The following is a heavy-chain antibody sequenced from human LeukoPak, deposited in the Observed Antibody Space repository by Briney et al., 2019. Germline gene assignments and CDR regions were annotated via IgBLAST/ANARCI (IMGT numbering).Heavy chain of an antibody. J-gene: IGHJ4*02. D-gene: IGHD3-22*01. Sequence: PGGSLRLSCAASGFTFRSYAMSWVRQAPGKGLEWVANIKQAGSEKYYVDSVKGRFTISRDDAKNSLYLQMNSLRAEDTAVYYCARIRGVWLYDYWGQGALVTVSS. V-gene: IGHV3-7*01. CDR3: ARIRGVWLYDY. CDR1: GFTFRSYA. CDR2: IKQAGSEK.